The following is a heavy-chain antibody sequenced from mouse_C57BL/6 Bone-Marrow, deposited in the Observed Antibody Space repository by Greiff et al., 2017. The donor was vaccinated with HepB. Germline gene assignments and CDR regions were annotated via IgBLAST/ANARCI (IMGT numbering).Heavy chain of an antibody. CDR2: IWSGGST. Sequence: QVQLQQSGPGLVQPSQSLSITCTVSGFSFTSYGVHWVRQSPGKGLEWLGVIWSGGSTDYNAAFISRLSISKDNSKSQVFFKMNSLQADDTAIYYCARPYYSNSFAYWGQGTLVTVSA. CDR1: GFSFTSYG. J-gene: IGHJ3*01. V-gene: IGHV2-2*01. CDR3: ARPYYSNSFAY. D-gene: IGHD2-5*01.